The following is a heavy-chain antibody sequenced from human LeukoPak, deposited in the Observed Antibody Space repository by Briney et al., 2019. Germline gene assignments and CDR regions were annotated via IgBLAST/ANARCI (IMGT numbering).Heavy chain of an antibody. CDR1: GGSISSGSYY. CDR2: IYTSGST. V-gene: IGHV4-61*02. J-gene: IGHJ5*02. CDR3: ARDARGHGGRWFDP. D-gene: IGHD2-15*01. Sequence: SQTLSLTCTVSGGSISSGSYYWSWIRQPAGKGLEWIGRIYTSGSTNYNPSLKSRVTISVDTSKNQFSLKLSSVTAADTAVYYCARDARGHGGRWFDPWGQGTLVTVSS.